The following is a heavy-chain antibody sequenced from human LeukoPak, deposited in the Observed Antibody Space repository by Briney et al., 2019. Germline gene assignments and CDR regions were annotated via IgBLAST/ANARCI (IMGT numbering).Heavy chain of an antibody. CDR1: GFTFSSYA. CDR3: AREGRFGELFYYYGMDV. V-gene: IGHV3-30-3*01. CDR2: ISYDGSNK. J-gene: IGHJ6*02. D-gene: IGHD3-10*01. Sequence: GGSLRLSCAASGFTFSSYAMHWVRQAPGKGLEWVAVISYDGSNKYYADSVKGRFTISRDNSKNTLYLQMNSLRAEDTAVYYCAREGRFGELFYYYGMDVWGQGTTVTVSS.